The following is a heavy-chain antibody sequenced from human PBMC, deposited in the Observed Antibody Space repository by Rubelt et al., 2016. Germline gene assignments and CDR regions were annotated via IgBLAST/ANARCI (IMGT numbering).Heavy chain of an antibody. CDR3: ARNLIMITFGGVIVPPDY. Sequence: QVQLVQSGAEVKKPGASVKVSCKASGYTFTSYGISWVRQAPGQGLEWMGWISAYNGNTNYAQKHQGRVTKTTDTSTSTAYMELRSRSSDDTAVYYCARNLIMITFGGVIVPPDYWGQGTLVTVSS. CDR1: GYTFTSYG. V-gene: IGHV1-18*01. J-gene: IGHJ4*02. D-gene: IGHD3-16*02. CDR2: ISAYNGNT.